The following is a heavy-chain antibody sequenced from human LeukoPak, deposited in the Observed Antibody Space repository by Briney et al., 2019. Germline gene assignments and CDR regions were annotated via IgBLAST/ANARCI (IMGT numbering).Heavy chain of an antibody. CDR2: ISGSGGST. J-gene: IGHJ6*03. CDR3: AKTAYYYDSSGYYYSDYSYYFMDV. D-gene: IGHD3-22*01. V-gene: IGHV3-23*01. CDR1: GFTFSTYG. Sequence: GGTLRLSYVASGFTFSTYGMSWVRQAPGQGLEWVSAISGSGGSTLYADSVKGRFTIPRDNSKNTLYLQMNSLRAEDTAVYYCAKTAYYYDSSGYYYSDYSYYFMDVWGKGTTVTISS.